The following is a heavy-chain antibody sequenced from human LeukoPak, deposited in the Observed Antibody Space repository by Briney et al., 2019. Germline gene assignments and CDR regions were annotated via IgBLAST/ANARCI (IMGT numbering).Heavy chain of an antibody. Sequence: SETLSLTCTVSGGSISSYYWSWIRQPPGKGLEWIVYIYYSGSTNYNTSLKSRVTISVDTSKNQFSLKLSSVTAADTAVYYCARVGRYGYNLEYFDYWGQGTLVTVSS. J-gene: IGHJ4*02. V-gene: IGHV4-59*01. D-gene: IGHD5-24*01. CDR1: GGSISSYY. CDR3: ARVGRYGYNLEYFDY. CDR2: IYYSGST.